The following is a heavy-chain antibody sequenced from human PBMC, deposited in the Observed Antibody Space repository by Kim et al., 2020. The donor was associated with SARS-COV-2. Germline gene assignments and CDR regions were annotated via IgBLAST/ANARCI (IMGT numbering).Heavy chain of an antibody. Sequence: YSSGSTNYNPSLQSRVTMSVDMSKNQFSLKLSSVTAADTAVYYCASALGHWGQGTLSPSPQ. CDR2: YSSGST. J-gene: IGHJ4*02. V-gene: IGHV4-4*07. CDR3: ASALGH. D-gene: IGHD3-16*02.